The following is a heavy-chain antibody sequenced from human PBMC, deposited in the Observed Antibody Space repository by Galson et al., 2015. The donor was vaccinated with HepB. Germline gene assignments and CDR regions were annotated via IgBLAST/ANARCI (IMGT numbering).Heavy chain of an antibody. D-gene: IGHD6-13*01. CDR2: ISYDGSNK. CDR1: GFTFSSYA. CDR3: ASPVYSSSWYTLRYYYGMDV. J-gene: IGHJ6*02. V-gene: IGHV3-30-3*01. Sequence: SLRLSCAASGFTFSSYAMHWVRQAPGKGLEWVAVISYDGSNKYYADSVKGRFTISRDNSKNTLYLQMNSLRAEDTAVYYCASPVYSSSWYTLRYYYGMDVWGQGTTVTVSS.